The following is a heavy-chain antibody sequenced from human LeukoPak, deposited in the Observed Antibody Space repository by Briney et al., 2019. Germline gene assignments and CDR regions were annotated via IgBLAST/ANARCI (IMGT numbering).Heavy chain of an antibody. Sequence: SVKVSCKASGGTFSCYAISWVRQAPGQGLEWMGGIIPIFGTANYAQKFQGRVTITADESTSTAYMELSSLRSEDTAVYYCARETMAAAYFGYWGQGTLVTVSS. V-gene: IGHV1-69*13. CDR3: ARETMAAAYFGY. D-gene: IGHD6-13*01. CDR2: IIPIFGTA. CDR1: GGTFSCYA. J-gene: IGHJ4*02.